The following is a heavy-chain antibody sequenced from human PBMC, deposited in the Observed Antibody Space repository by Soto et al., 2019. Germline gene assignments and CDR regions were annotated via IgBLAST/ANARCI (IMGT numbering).Heavy chain of an antibody. V-gene: IGHV3-11*05. CDR1: GFTFSDYS. D-gene: IGHD5-12*01. CDR2: IRSSGNYT. Sequence: GGSLRLSCAASGFTFSDYSMGWIRQAPGRGLEWVGYIRSSGNYTTYGDSVNGRFIITRDSTNTSLYLQMNSQRAENTAFYYCAGVSRGSGGYAAFVYFDHWGQGTLVTVSS. J-gene: IGHJ4*02. CDR3: AGVSRGSGGYAAFVYFDH.